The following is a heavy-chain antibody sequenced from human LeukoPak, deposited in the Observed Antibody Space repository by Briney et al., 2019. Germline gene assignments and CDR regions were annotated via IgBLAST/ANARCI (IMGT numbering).Heavy chain of an antibody. CDR2: ISASGGDT. CDR3: AKDRRTDYRGAWY. Sequence: GGSLRLSCAASGFTFSSYGLSWVRQAPGEGLEWVSAISASGGDTFYADSAKGRFTISRDNSKNTLYLQMNSLRAGDTAVYYCAKDRRTDYRGAWYWGQGTLVSVSS. V-gene: IGHV3-23*01. J-gene: IGHJ4*02. D-gene: IGHD6-19*01. CDR1: GFTFSSYG.